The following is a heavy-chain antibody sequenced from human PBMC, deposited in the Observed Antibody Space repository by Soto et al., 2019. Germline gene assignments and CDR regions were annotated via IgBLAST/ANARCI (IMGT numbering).Heavy chain of an antibody. D-gene: IGHD6-25*01. CDR3: TSGAAL. Sequence: EVLPVESGGGLVQPGGSLRLSCATSGFDPSDGWLHWVRQTPGKGLLWVSRIKRDGTSASYADFVEGRFTVSRDNARNTLDLQMSSLRVEDTAVYYCTSGAALRGQGILVTVSS. V-gene: IGHV3-74*01. J-gene: IGHJ4*02. CDR2: IKRDGTSA. CDR1: GFDPSDGW.